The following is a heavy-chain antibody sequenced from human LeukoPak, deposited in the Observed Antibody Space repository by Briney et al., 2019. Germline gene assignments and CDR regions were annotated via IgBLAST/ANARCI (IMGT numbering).Heavy chain of an antibody. CDR1: GYSISSGYY. V-gene: IGHV4-38-2*02. J-gene: IGHJ5*02. D-gene: IGHD1-26*01. CDR2: IHYSARI. CDR3: TREVRSAWASFDP. Sequence: SETLSLTCTVSGYSISSGYYWGWIRQPPGKGLEWIGSIHYSARIYYNPSLKSRLTISPDTSKNQFSLKLTSVTAADTAVYYCTREVRSAWASFDPWGQGTLVTVSS.